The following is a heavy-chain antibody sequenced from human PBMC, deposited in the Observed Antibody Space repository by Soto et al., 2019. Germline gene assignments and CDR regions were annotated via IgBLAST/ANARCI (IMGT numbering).Heavy chain of an antibody. CDR1: GGSIRSNTRY. Sequence: SVTLSLTCTVCGGSIRSNTRYWTWVRQPPGKELDWIAYICCSGGTNYNPSLKSPVSIAIDMSKNQFSLRLESVTVAYRAVYYCARDRFDNSNAFADIDTWGQATMVTVSS. V-gene: IGHV4-61*01. CDR2: ICCSGGT. CDR3: ARDRFDNSNAFADIDT. J-gene: IGHJ3*02. D-gene: IGHD3-10*01.